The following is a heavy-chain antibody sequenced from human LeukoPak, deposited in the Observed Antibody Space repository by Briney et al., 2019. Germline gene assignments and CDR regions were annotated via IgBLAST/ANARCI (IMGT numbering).Heavy chain of an antibody. CDR3: ATPGYGDYFLDY. CDR1: GFTFSSYA. D-gene: IGHD4-17*01. Sequence: QPGASLRLSCAASGFTFSSYAMSWVRQAPGKGLEWVSAISGGGGSTYYADSVKGRFTISRDNSKNTLYLQMNSLRAEDTAVYYCATPGYGDYFLDYWGQGTLVTVSS. CDR2: ISGGGGST. V-gene: IGHV3-23*01. J-gene: IGHJ4*02.